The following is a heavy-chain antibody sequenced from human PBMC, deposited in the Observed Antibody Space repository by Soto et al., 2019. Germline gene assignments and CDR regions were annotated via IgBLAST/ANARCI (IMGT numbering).Heavy chain of an antibody. D-gene: IGHD4-17*01. V-gene: IGHV1-3*01. CDR3: ARDYGDSHDDFDI. Sequence: QVQLVQSGAEVKKPGASVKVSCKASGYTFTSYAMHWVRQAPGQRLEWMGWINAGNGNTKYSQKFQGRVTITRDTSASTAYMELSSLRSEDTAVYYCARDYGDSHDDFDIWGQGTMVTVSS. J-gene: IGHJ3*02. CDR2: INAGNGNT. CDR1: GYTFTSYA.